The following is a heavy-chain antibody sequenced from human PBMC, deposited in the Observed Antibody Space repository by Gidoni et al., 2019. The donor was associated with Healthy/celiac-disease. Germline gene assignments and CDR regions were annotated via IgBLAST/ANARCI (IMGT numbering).Heavy chain of an antibody. V-gene: IGHV3-7*03. J-gene: IGHJ6*02. D-gene: IGHD6-13*01. CDR2: IKQDGSEK. Sequence: EVQLVESGGGLVQPGGSLRLSCAASGFTFIRYWMSWVRQAPGKGLEGGANIKQDGSEKYYVDSVKGRFTISRDNAKNSLYLQMNSLRAEDTAVYYCARSAAAARPGANYYYYGMDVWGQGTTVTVSS. CDR3: ARSAAAARPGANYYYYGMDV. CDR1: GFTFIRYW.